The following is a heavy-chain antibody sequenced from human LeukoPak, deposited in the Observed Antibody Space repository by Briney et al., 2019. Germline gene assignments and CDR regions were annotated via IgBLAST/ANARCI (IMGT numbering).Heavy chain of an antibody. J-gene: IGHJ3*02. Sequence: GGSLRLSCAASGFTFSSYSMNWVRQAPGKGLEWVSSISSGSSYIYYADSVKGRFTISRDNAKNSLYLQMNSLRAEDTAVYYCARVVPAAMVDAFDIWGQGTMVTVSS. CDR1: GFTFSSYS. D-gene: IGHD2-2*01. CDR3: ARVVPAAMVDAFDI. V-gene: IGHV3-21*01. CDR2: ISSGSSYI.